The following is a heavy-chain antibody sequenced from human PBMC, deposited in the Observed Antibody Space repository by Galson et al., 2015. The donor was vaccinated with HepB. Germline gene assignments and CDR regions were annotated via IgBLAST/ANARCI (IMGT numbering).Heavy chain of an antibody. Sequence: SLRLSCAASGFTVSSNYMSWVRQAPGKGLEWVSVIYSGGSTYYADSVKGRFTISRDNSKNTLYLQMNSLRAEDTAVYYCARDIGSRIAAGYYYGMDVWGQGTTVTVSS. V-gene: IGHV3-53*01. CDR3: ARDIGSRIAAGYYYGMDV. J-gene: IGHJ6*02. CDR2: IYSGGST. D-gene: IGHD6-6*01. CDR1: GFTVSSNY.